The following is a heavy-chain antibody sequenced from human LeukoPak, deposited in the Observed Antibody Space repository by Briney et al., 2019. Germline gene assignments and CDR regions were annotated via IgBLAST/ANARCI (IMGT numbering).Heavy chain of an antibody. V-gene: IGHV3-23*01. Sequence: GGSLRLSCAASGFTFSSYAMGWVRQAPGKGLEWVSAISGSGGSTYYADSVKGRFTISRDNSKNTLYLQMNSLRAEDTAVYYCAKAYGDYVGYYYGMDVWGQGTTVTVSS. CDR2: ISGSGGST. CDR3: AKAYGDYVGYYYGMDV. CDR1: GFTFSSYA. J-gene: IGHJ6*02. D-gene: IGHD4-17*01.